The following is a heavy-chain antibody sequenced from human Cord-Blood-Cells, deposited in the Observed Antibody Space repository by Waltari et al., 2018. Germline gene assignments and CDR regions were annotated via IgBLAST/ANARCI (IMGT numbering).Heavy chain of an antibody. CDR2: ISGRGGST. V-gene: IGHV3-23*01. D-gene: IGHD2-8*02. CDR3: AKDRGTGGFDY. CDR1: GFTFSSYA. Sequence: EVQLLEAGGGLVQPGGSLRLSCASSGFTFSSYALRWVRQAPGKGLEWVSAISGRGGSTYYADSVKRRFTISRHDSKNTLYLQMNSLRAEDTAVYYCAKDRGTGGFDYWGQGTLVTFSS. J-gene: IGHJ4*02.